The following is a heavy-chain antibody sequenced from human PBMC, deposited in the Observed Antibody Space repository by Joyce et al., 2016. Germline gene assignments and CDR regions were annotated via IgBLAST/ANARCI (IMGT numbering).Heavy chain of an antibody. CDR2: RKQEGSEK. Sequence: EVKLVESGGGLVQPGGSLRLSCEASGFTFGTYWMSWVRQAPGKGLEWVANRKQEGSEKYYVESVKGRFTISRDNAKNSLYLQMNSLRAEDTAVYYCARDVHVVVTAGYYYGMDVWGQGATVTVSS. J-gene: IGHJ6*02. CDR1: GFTFGTYW. D-gene: IGHD2-2*01. CDR3: ARDVHVVVTAGYYYGMDV. V-gene: IGHV3-7*01.